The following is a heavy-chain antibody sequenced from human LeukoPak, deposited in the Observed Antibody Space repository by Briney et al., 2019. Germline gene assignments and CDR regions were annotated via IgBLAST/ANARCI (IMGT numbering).Heavy chain of an antibody. CDR3: ARGGSSWIYYYGMDV. D-gene: IGHD6-13*01. CDR1: GYSFTSYW. V-gene: IGHV5-51*01. Sequence: GESLKISCKGSGYSFTSYWIGWVRQMPGKGLEWTGIIYPGDSDTRYSPSFQGQVTISADKSISTAYLQWSSLKASDTAMYYCARGGSSWIYYYGMDVWGQGTTVTVSS. J-gene: IGHJ6*02. CDR2: IYPGDSDT.